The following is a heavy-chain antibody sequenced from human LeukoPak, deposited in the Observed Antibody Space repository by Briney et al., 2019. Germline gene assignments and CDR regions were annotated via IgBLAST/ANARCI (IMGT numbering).Heavy chain of an antibody. V-gene: IGHV1-46*01. CDR1: GYTYTSNY. CDR2: IYPRDGST. Sequence: ASVKVSCKTSGYTYTSNYIHWVRQAPGQGLEWMGMIYPRDGSTSYAQKFQGRVTVTRDTSTSTVHMELSGLRSEDTAVYYCARDQEGFDYWGQGTLVTVSS. CDR3: ARDQEGFDY. J-gene: IGHJ4*02.